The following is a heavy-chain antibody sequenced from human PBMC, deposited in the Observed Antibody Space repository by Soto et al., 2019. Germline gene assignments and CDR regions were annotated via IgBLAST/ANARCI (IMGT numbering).Heavy chain of an antibody. Sequence: EVQLVEAGGGLVQPGRSLRLSCAASGFTFDDYAMHWVRQAPGKGLEWVSGISWNSGSIGYADSVKGRFTISRDKAKNSLYLQMNRLRAEDTALYYCAKGVRRDNWNVPGDYWGQGTLVTVSS. CDR3: AKGVRRDNWNVPGDY. D-gene: IGHD1-1*01. CDR1: GFTFDDYA. V-gene: IGHV3-9*01. J-gene: IGHJ4*02. CDR2: ISWNSGSI.